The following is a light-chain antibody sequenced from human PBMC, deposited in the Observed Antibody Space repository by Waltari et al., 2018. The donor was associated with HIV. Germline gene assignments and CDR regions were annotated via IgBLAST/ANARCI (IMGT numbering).Light chain of an antibody. Sequence: QTVVTQEPSLSVSPGGTVTLTCGLSSGSVSTSHHPTWYQQTPGQAPRALIYKTIMRSSGVPHRFSGSILGNKAALTITGAQAVDESDYYCVLFVGGDIWVFGGGTRLTVL. V-gene: IGLV8-61*01. J-gene: IGLJ3*02. CDR1: SGSVSTSHH. CDR2: KTI. CDR3: VLFVGGDIWV.